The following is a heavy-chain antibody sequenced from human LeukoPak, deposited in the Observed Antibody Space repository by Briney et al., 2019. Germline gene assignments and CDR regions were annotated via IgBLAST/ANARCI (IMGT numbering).Heavy chain of an antibody. D-gene: IGHD4-17*01. V-gene: IGHV4-59*12. CDR2: IYYSGST. CDR3: ARKGVTTGAFDI. J-gene: IGHJ3*02. CDR1: GGSISSYY. Sequence: SETLSLTCTVSGGSISSYYWSWIRQPPGKGLEWIGYIYYSGSTNYNPSLKSRVTMSVDTSKNQFSLKLSSVTAADTAVYYCARKGVTTGAFDIWGQGTMVTVSS.